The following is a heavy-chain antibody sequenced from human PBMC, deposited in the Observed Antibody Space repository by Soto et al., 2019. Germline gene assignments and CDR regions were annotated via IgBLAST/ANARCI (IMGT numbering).Heavy chain of an antibody. CDR1: GGSISSSTYY. V-gene: IGHV4-39*01. CDR2: IYYSGRT. CDR3: ARVTLSSTWSNNWFDP. D-gene: IGHD6-13*01. J-gene: IGHJ5*02. Sequence: SETLSLTCTVSGGSISSSTYYWGWIRQPPGKGLEWIGSIYYSGRTYYNPSLKSRVTISVDTSKNQFSLKLSSVTAADTAVYYCARVTLSSTWSNNWFDPWGQGTLVTVSS.